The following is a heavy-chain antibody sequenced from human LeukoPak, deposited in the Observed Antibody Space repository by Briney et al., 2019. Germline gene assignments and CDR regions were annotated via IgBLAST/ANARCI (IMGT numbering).Heavy chain of an antibody. V-gene: IGHV1-18*01. Sequence: ASVKVSCKTSGYTFTSYGISWVRQAPGQGLEWMGWISGYNGNTNYAQKFQGRVTMTTDTSTSTAYMELSSLRSEDTAVYYCATDAGRGSSWHHWGQGTLVTVSS. D-gene: IGHD6-13*01. CDR2: ISGYNGNT. CDR3: ATDAGRGSSWHH. J-gene: IGHJ5*02. CDR1: GYTFTSYG.